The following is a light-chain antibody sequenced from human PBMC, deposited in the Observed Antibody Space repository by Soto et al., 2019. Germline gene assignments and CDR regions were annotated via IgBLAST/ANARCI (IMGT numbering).Light chain of an antibody. CDR3: SSYTSRSTPRI. J-gene: IGLJ1*01. V-gene: IGLV2-14*01. Sequence: QSALTQPASVSGSPGQSITISCTGTSSDVGGYNYVSWYQQHPGKAPKLMIYEVSNRPSGVYNRFSGSKSGNTASLTISGLQAEDAADYYCSSYTSRSTPRIFGTGTKLTVL. CDR1: SSDVGGYNY. CDR2: EVS.